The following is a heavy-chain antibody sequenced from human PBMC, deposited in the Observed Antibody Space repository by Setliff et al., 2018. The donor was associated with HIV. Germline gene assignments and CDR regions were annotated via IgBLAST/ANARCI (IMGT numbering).Heavy chain of an antibody. Sequence: GGSLRLSCAASGFTFSDYWMSWVRQAPGKGLEWVANIKQDGTDKYYVDSVRGRFTISRDNARNSLFLQMNSLRVDDTAVYFCARDKWASGFDFWGHGTLVTVSS. J-gene: IGHJ4*01. V-gene: IGHV3-7*01. CDR1: GFTFSDYW. CDR3: ARDKWASGFDF. D-gene: IGHD1-26*01. CDR2: IKQDGTDK.